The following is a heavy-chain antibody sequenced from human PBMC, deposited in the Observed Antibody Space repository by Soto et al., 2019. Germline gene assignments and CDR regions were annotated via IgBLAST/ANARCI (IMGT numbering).Heavy chain of an antibody. Sequence: QVQLQESGPGLVKTSQTQSLTCTVSGGSISSGGYYWSWIRQHPGKGLAWIGYIYYSGSTYYNPSLKSRVTISVDASKNQFSLKLSSVTAADTAVYYCARDEGGTTAIGGWGQGTLVTVSS. CDR1: GGSISSGGYY. J-gene: IGHJ4*02. D-gene: IGHD1-26*01. CDR3: ARDEGGTTAIGG. CDR2: IYYSGST. V-gene: IGHV4-31*03.